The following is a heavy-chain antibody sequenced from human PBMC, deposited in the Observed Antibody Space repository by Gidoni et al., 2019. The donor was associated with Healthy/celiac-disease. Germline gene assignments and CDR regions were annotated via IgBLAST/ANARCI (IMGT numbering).Heavy chain of an antibody. CDR1: GGTFSSYA. CDR2: IIPIFGTA. J-gene: IGHJ5*02. D-gene: IGHD2-15*01. Sequence: QVQLVQSGAEVKKPGSSVKVSCKASGGTFSSYAISWVRQAPGQGLEWMGGIIPIFGTANYAQKFQGRVTITAEKSTSTAYMELSSLRSEDTAVYYCARAGGGYCSGGSCNWFDPWGQGTLVTVSS. V-gene: IGHV1-69*06. CDR3: ARAGGGYCSGGSCNWFDP.